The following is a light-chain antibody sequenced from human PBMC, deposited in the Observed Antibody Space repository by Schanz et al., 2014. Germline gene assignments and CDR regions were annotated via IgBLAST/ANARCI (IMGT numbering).Light chain of an antibody. CDR2: AAS. V-gene: IGKV3-11*01. Sequence: EIVMTQSPATLSVSPGERATLSCRASQSVTSNLAWYQQKPGQTPRLLIYAASSRATGVPDRFSGSGSGPDFTLTISSLEPEDFAVYYCQQRGDWPWTFGQGTKVEIK. CDR3: QQRGDWPWT. J-gene: IGKJ1*01. CDR1: QSVTSN.